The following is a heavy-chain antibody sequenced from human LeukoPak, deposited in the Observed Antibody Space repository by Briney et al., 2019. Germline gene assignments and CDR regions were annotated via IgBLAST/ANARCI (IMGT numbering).Heavy chain of an antibody. D-gene: IGHD2-2*01. Sequence: ASVKVSCKASGYTFTGYHIHWVRLAPGQGLEWMGWINPNSGGTNYAQKFQGRVTMTRDTSISTAYMELSRLRSDDTAVYYCARDAYCSSTSCLSLSWFDPWGQGTLVTVSS. V-gene: IGHV1-2*02. CDR2: INPNSGGT. J-gene: IGHJ5*02. CDR1: GYTFTGYH. CDR3: ARDAYCSSTSCLSLSWFDP.